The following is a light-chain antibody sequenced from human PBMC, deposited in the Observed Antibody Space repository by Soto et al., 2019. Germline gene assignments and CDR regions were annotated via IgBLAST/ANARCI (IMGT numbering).Light chain of an antibody. V-gene: IGLV1-47*02. J-gene: IGLJ2*01. CDR2: SNN. CDR3: AAWDDSLRGRDVV. Sequence: QSVLTQPPSASGTPGQRVTISCSGSSSNIGSNYVYWYQQLPGTAPKLLIYSNNQRPSGVPDRFSGSKSGTSASLAISGLRSEDEADYYCAAWDDSLRGRDVVFGGATKLTVL. CDR1: SSNIGSNY.